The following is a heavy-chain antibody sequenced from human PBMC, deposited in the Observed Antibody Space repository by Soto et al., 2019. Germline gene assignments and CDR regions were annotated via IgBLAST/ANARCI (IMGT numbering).Heavy chain of an antibody. V-gene: IGHV3-64D*06. CDR2: VSTSGRST. Sequence: GGSLRLSCSASGFIFSESTIYWVRQVPGKGLEAISAVSTSGRSTYYADSVKDRFTISRDNSKNTLFLQMNSLRAEDTAVYYCAKRAHTAMVPDYWGQGTLVTVSS. CDR3: AKRAHTAMVPDY. D-gene: IGHD5-18*01. CDR1: GFIFSEST. J-gene: IGHJ4*02.